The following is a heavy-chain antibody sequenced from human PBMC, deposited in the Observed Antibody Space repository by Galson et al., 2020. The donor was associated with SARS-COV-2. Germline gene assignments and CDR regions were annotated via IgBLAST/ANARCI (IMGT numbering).Heavy chain of an antibody. CDR3: ARGAEYRRIIVVVPYYYSYMDV. D-gene: IGHD2-15*01. CDR1: GGSFRNYY. V-gene: IGHV4-34*01. Sequence: SETLSLTCAVYGGSFRNYYWTWIRQSPEKGLEWLGEINHRGSTNYNPSLKSRVAMSVDASKNQFSLSLSSVTAADTAVYYCARGAEYRRIIVVVPYYYSYMDVWGSGTTVTVSS. J-gene: IGHJ6*03. CDR2: INHRGST.